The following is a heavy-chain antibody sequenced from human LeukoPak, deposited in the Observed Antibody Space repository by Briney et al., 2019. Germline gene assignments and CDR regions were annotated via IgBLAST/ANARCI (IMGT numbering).Heavy chain of an antibody. J-gene: IGHJ4*02. CDR3: AKGTELITGTTYNFDY. CDR2: IRYDGSNK. V-gene: IGHV3-30*02. D-gene: IGHD1-7*01. CDR1: GFTFSSYG. Sequence: QPGGSLRLSCAASGFTFSSYGMHWVRQAPGKGLEWVAFIRYDGSNKYYADSVTGRFTISRDNSKNTLYLQMNSLRAEDTAVYYCAKGTELITGTTYNFDYWGQGTLVTVSS.